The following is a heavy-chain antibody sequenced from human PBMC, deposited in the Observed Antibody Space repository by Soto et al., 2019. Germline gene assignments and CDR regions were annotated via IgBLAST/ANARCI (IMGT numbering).Heavy chain of an antibody. D-gene: IGHD2-21*01. CDR3: AKDCGAGSDS. CDR2: ISYDGTDK. J-gene: IGHJ5*02. V-gene: IGHV3-30*18. Sequence: QVHLVESGGGVVQPGRSLTISCVGSGFAFSTYGMHWVRQAPAKGLEWVALISYDGTDKYYADSVKGRFSISRDNSKQTLSLQMDSLRPEDTGVYYCAKDCGAGSDSWGQGTRVNVSS. CDR1: GFAFSTYG.